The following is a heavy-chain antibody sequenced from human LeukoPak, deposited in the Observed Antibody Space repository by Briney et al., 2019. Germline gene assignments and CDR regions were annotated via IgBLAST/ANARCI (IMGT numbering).Heavy chain of an antibody. CDR2: ISDGGGGT. J-gene: IGHJ5*02. D-gene: IGHD3-22*01. CDR3: AKGSSSYFADL. Sequence: GGSLRLSCAASGFIFNNYGLIWVRQAPGKGLEWVSAISDGGGGTQYAEFVEGRFTISRDNSKNTLFLQMSSLRAEDTALYYCAKGSSSYFADLWGQGTLVIVSS. CDR1: GFIFNNYG. V-gene: IGHV3-23*01.